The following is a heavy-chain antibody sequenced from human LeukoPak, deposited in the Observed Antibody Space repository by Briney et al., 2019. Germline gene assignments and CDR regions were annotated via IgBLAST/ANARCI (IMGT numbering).Heavy chain of an antibody. J-gene: IGHJ6*03. CDR3: ARTPRRRITIFGVVRSLGSSCYYYMDV. D-gene: IGHD3-3*01. CDR1: GGSISSSPYY. Sequence: SGTLSLTCTVSGGSISSSPYYWTWIRQSPGKGLEWIGEIYHSGSTNYNPSLKSRVTISGDKSKNQFSLKLSSVTAADTAVYYCARTPRRRITIFGVVRSLGSSCYYYMDVWGKGTTVTVSS. CDR2: IYHSGST. V-gene: IGHV4-39*07.